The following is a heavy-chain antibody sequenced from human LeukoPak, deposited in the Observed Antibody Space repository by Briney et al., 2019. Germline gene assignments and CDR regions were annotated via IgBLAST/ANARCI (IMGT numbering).Heavy chain of an antibody. Sequence: GGSLRLSCAASGFTFSSYWMHWVRQAPGKGLVWVSRINSDGSSTSYADSVKGRFTISRDNAKNTLYLQMNSLRAEDTAVYYCARVDDSSSWYWFDYWGQGTLVTVSS. CDR2: INSDGSST. D-gene: IGHD6-13*01. CDR1: GFTFSSYW. CDR3: ARVDDSSSWYWFDY. V-gene: IGHV3-74*01. J-gene: IGHJ4*02.